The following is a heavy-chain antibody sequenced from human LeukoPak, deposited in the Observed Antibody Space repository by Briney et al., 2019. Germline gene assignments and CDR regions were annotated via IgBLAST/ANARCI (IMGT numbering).Heavy chain of an antibody. CDR1: GFTYSTYA. CDR2: ISGSGESS. Sequence: GGSLRLSCATSGFTYSTYAMSWARQAPGKGLEWVSSISGSGESSDYADSAKGRFTISRDNSNNMLYLHMNSLRAEDTAVYYCAKPRSGRGFYYYMYVWGKGTMVAVSS. CDR3: AKPRSGRGFYYYMYV. D-gene: IGHD1-26*01. J-gene: IGHJ6*03. V-gene: IGHV3-23*01.